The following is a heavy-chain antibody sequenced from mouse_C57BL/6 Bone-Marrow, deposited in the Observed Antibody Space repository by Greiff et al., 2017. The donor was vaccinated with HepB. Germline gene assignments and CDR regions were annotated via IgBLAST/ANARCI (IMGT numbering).Heavy chain of an antibody. V-gene: IGHV14-1*01. CDR2: IDPEDGAT. J-gene: IGHJ3*01. Sequence: EVQLVESGAELVRPGASVKLSCTASGFTIKDYYMHWVKQRPEQGLEWIGRIDPEDGATEYAPKFKGKATMTADTYSNTAYLQLSSLTSEDTAVLYCTTPSTYERVWFAYWGQGTLVTVSA. CDR1: GFTIKDYY. D-gene: IGHD5-1*01. CDR3: TTPSTYERVWFAY.